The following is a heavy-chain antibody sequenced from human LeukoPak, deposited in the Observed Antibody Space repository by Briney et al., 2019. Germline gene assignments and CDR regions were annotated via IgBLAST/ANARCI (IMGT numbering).Heavy chain of an antibody. V-gene: IGHV4-38-2*02. CDR1: GYSISSGYY. Sequence: SETLSLTCAVSGYSISSGYYWGWIRQPPGKGLEWIGNIYHSGSAYYNPSLKSRVTMSVDTSKNQFSLKLSSVTATDTAMYYCVRDIYNSDWTALDNWGQGTLVTVSS. CDR3: VRDIYNSDWTALDN. CDR2: IYHSGSA. D-gene: IGHD6-19*01. J-gene: IGHJ4*02.